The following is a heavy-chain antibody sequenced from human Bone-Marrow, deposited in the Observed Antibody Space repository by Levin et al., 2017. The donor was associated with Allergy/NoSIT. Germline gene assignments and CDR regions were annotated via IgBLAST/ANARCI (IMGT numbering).Heavy chain of an antibody. J-gene: IGHJ4*02. V-gene: IGHV1-18*01. Sequence: ASVKVSCKTSGYPFMNYGISWVRQAPGQGLEWMGWVSASNGNTDYAQRFQGRVTMTTDTSTTTVYLELRSLTSDDTAVYYCARDMEVTVVTVFDYWGQGTLVTVSS. CDR1: GYPFMNYG. CDR3: ARDMEVTVVTVFDY. CDR2: VSASNGNT. D-gene: IGHD2-21*02.